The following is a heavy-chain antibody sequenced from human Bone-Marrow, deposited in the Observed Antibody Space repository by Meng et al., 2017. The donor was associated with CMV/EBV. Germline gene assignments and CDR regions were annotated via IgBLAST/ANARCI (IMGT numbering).Heavy chain of an antibody. V-gene: IGHV1-2*02. CDR3: ARVLEYRSGSRWFDP. Sequence: ASVKVSCKASGYTFSGYYMHWVRQAPGQGLEWMGWINPNSGGTNYAQKFQGRVTMTRDTSISTAYMELSRLRSDDTAVYYCARVLEYRSGSRWFDPWGQGTLVTVSS. J-gene: IGHJ5*02. CDR2: INPNSGGT. D-gene: IGHD6-19*01. CDR1: GYTFSGYY.